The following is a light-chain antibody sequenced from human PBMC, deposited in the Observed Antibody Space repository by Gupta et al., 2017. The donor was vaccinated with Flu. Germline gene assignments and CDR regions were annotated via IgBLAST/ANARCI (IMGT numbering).Light chain of an antibody. CDR3: QQDRCSWT. V-gene: IGKV1-5*03. J-gene: IGKJ1*01. CDR2: KAS. CDR1: QNIFTW. Sequence: DIQMTQSPSSLSASIGDRVAITCRASQNIFTWLAWYQRKPGKVPKLLIYKASSLKSGVPSRFSASRSGTEFTLTISSLQPDYFATYYCQQDRCSWTSGQGTKVEIK.